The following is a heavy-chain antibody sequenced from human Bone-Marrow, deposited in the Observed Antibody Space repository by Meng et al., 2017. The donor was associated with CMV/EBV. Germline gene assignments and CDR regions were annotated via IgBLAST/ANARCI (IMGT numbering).Heavy chain of an antibody. CDR1: GFTFDDYA. V-gene: IGHV3-9*01. CDR2: ISWNSGSI. D-gene: IGHD3-3*01. Sequence: GGSLRLFCAASGFTFDDYAMHWVRQAQGKGLEWVSGISWNSGSIGYADSVKGRFTISRDNAKNSLYLQMNSLRAEDTAVYYCASRTIFGVVRRYGMDVWGQGTTVTVSS. CDR3: ASRTIFGVVRRYGMDV. J-gene: IGHJ6*02.